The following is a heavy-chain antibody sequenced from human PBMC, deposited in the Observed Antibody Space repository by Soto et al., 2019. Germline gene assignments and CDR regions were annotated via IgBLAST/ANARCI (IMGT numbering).Heavy chain of an antibody. J-gene: IGHJ5*02. Sequence: EVQLLESGGELVQPGESLRLSCTASGFSFSELAMSWVRQAPGKGLEWVASVIDSGGSTYYQDSVKGRFTISRDNAKNTHYLQMNSLRVEDTAIYYCARGRRPLEWLNLFDLWGQRTLVTRSA. V-gene: IGHV3-23*01. CDR2: VIDSGGST. CDR3: ARGRRPLEWLNLFDL. CDR1: GFSFSELA. D-gene: IGHD3-3*01.